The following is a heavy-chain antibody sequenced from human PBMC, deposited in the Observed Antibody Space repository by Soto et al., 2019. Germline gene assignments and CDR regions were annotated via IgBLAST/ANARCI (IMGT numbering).Heavy chain of an antibody. J-gene: IGHJ4*02. V-gene: IGHV4-39*01. CDR3: ARPRYCSSTSCYGGFDY. Sequence: QLQLQESGPGLVKPSETLSLTCTVSGGSISSSSYYWGWIRQPPGKGLEWMGSVYYSGSTYFNPSLKSRVTISVDTSKNQFSLKLSSVTAADTAVYYCARPRYCSSTSCYGGFDYWGQGTLVTVSS. CDR1: GGSISSSSYY. CDR2: VYYSGST. D-gene: IGHD2-2*01.